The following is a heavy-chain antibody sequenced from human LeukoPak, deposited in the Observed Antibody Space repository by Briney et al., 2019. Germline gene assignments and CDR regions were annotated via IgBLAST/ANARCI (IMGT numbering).Heavy chain of an antibody. V-gene: IGHV3-23*01. Sequence: GGSLRLSCAASGFTFSSYAMSWVRQAPGKGLEWVSAISGSGGSTYYADSVKGRFTISRDNSKNTLYLQMNSLRAEDTAVYYCAKVLPWFGDLMGAFDIWGQGTMVTVSS. J-gene: IGHJ3*02. CDR2: ISGSGGST. D-gene: IGHD3-10*01. CDR1: GFTFSSYA. CDR3: AKVLPWFGDLMGAFDI.